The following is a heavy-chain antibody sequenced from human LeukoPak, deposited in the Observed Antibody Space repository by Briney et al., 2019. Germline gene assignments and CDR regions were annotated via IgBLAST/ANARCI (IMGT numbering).Heavy chain of an antibody. V-gene: IGHV4-4*02. Sequence: SETLSLTCAVSGDSVSSNNWWNWVRQPPGKGLEWIGEIYHSGTTNYNPSLKSRVTISVDKSRNHLSLQLNSVTAADTAVYYFARGFGAFSGFRVVWGQGTLVTVSS. D-gene: IGHD3-16*01. CDR1: GDSVSSNNW. CDR2: IYHSGTT. CDR3: ARGFGAFSGFRVV. J-gene: IGHJ4*02.